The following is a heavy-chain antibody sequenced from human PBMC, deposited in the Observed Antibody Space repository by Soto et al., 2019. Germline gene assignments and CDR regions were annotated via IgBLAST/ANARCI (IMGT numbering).Heavy chain of an antibody. V-gene: IGHV1-2*02. CDR1: GYTFTGYY. CDR3: ARAGYCSGGSCYSVAYFDY. Sequence: GASVKVSCKASGYTFTGYYMHWVRQAPGQGLEWMGWINPSSGGTNYAQKFQGRVTMTRDTSISTAYMELSRLRSDDTAVYYCARAGYCSGGSCYSVAYFDYWGQGTLVTVSS. J-gene: IGHJ4*02. CDR2: INPSSGGT. D-gene: IGHD2-15*01.